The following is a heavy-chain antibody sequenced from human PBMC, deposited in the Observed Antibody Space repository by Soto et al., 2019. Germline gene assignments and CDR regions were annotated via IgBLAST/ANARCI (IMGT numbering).Heavy chain of an antibody. CDR2: IYPGDFDT. V-gene: IGHV5-51*01. J-gene: IGHJ1*01. Sequence: GESLKISCQGSGYRFTSYWIAWVRQLPGKGLEFMGIIYPGDFDTRYNPSFQGQVTISVDNSISTAYLQWSSLKAPDTAMYFCATGEHGGSSTHPNYCGRWGQESRFTVSS. CDR1: GYRFTSYW. D-gene: IGHD3-10*01. CDR3: ATGEHGGSSTHPNYCGR.